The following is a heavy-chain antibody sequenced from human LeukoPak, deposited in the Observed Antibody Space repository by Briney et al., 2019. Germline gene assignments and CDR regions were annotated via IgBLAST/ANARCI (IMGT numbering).Heavy chain of an antibody. CDR2: ISSSSSYI. CDR3: ARSSDRITIFGVDTMYYFDY. J-gene: IGHJ4*02. Sequence: GGSLRLSCAASGFTFSSYSMNWVRQAPGKGLEWVSSISSSSSYIYYADSVKGRFTISRDNAKNPLYLQMNSLRAEDTAVYYCARSSDRITIFGVDTMYYFDYWGQGTLVTVSS. CDR1: GFTFSSYS. V-gene: IGHV3-21*01. D-gene: IGHD3-3*01.